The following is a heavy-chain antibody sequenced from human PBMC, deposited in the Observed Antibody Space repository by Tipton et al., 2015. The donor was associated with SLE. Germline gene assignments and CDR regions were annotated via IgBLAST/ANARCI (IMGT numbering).Heavy chain of an antibody. CDR2: INHSGST. V-gene: IGHV4-34*01. CDR1: GDSISGYY. D-gene: IGHD6-19*01. Sequence: TLSLTCTVSGDSISGYYWSWIRQPPGKGLEWIGEINHSGSTIYNPSLKSRVTISVDTSKNQLSLKLSSVTAADSAVYYCAKGLGAYSTGWRYYYYYMDVWGKGTTVTVSS. CDR3: AKGLGAYSTGWRYYYYYMDV. J-gene: IGHJ6*03.